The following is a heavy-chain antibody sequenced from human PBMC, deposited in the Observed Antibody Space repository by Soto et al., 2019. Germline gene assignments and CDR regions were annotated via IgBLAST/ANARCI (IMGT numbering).Heavy chain of an antibody. D-gene: IGHD3-3*01. CDR2: IYPTDSPT. CDR1: GYSFTIYW. Sequence: PGESLKISFKGSGYSFTIYWIGWVLQIPGKGLDSMGIIYPTDSPTTHSTYSTAQVNISVAKSLSTAYTPWSRLKPSDTALYYCARRQSLESGMDVWGQGTTVTVSS. V-gene: IGHV5-51*01. J-gene: IGHJ6*02. CDR3: ARRQSLESGMDV.